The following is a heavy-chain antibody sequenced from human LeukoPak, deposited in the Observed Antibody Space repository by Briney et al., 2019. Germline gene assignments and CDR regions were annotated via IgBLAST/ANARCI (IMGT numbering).Heavy chain of an antibody. CDR3: AKGHDYGDN. CDR2: ISYDGSNK. CDR1: GFTFSSYG. Sequence: PGGSLRLSCAASGFTFSSYGMHWVRQAPGKGLEWVAVISYDGSNKYYADSVKGRFTISRDNSKNTLYLQMNSLRAEDTAVYYCAKGHDYGDNWGQGTLVTVSS. V-gene: IGHV3-30*18. J-gene: IGHJ4*02.